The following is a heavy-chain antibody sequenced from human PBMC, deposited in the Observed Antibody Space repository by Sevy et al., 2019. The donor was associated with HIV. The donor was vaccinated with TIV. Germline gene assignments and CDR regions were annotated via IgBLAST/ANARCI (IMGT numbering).Heavy chain of an antibody. D-gene: IGHD4-17*01. CDR3: ARDPRMYGDYLLASFEY. Sequence: GGSLRLSCAASGFTPSTYGMHWVRQAPGKGLEWVAVIGYDGSNKYYADSVKGRFTISRDNSKNTLFLQMDSLRAEDTAVYYCARDPRMYGDYLLASFEYWGQGTLVTVSS. CDR2: IGYDGSNK. CDR1: GFTPSTYG. V-gene: IGHV3-33*01. J-gene: IGHJ4*02.